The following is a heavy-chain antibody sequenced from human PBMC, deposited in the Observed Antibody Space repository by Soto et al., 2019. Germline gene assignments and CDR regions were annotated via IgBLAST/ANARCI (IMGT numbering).Heavy chain of an antibody. Sequence: QVQLVQSGAEVKKPGSSVKVSCKASGGTFSSYGIIWVRQAPGQGLEWMGQIIPIFSTPKYAQNFQGRVTITVAKSTSTAYIELISLTSEDTTVSYCTRGYYYDTNGHPLRFDPCGQGTLVTVSS. D-gene: IGHD3-22*01. CDR1: GGTFSSYG. J-gene: IGHJ5*02. CDR2: IIPIFSTP. CDR3: TRGYYYDTNGHPLRFDP. V-gene: IGHV1-69*14.